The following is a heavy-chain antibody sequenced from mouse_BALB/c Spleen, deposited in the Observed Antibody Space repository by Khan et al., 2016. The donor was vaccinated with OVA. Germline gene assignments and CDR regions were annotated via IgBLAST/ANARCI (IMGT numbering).Heavy chain of an antibody. J-gene: IGHJ2*01. D-gene: IGHD1-1*01. CDR1: GYTFTDFL. CDR3: ARSGYGSLVY. Sequence: QIQLVQSGPELVKPGASVKMYCKASGYTFTDFLINWVKQRTGQGLEWIGQIFPGSNTSYYNERFKGKATLTADKSSNTASMQLSSLTSEDSAVYFCARSGYGSLVYWGQGTTLTVSS. CDR2: IFPGSNTS. V-gene: IGHV1-77*01.